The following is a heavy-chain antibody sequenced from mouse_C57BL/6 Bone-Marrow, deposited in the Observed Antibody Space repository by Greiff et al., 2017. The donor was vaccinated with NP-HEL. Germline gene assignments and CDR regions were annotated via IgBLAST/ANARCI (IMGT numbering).Heavy chain of an antibody. V-gene: IGHV5-9-1*02. CDR3: TREEYYGRSPAWLAY. CDR2: ISSGGDYI. J-gene: IGHJ3*01. CDR1: GFTFSSYA. D-gene: IGHD1-1*01. Sequence: EVQRVESGAGLVKPGGSLKLSCAASGFTFSSYAMSWVRQTPEKRLEWVAYISSGGDYIYYADNVKGRFTISRDNARNTLYMQMSSLKSEDTAMYYCTREEYYGRSPAWLAYWGQGTLVTVSA.